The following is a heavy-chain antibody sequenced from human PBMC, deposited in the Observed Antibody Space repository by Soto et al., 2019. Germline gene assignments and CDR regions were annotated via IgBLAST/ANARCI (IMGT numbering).Heavy chain of an antibody. CDR3: ARGSSTFPRGYGYRFFDY. Sequence: GASVKVSCKASGYTFTSYGISWVRQAPGQGLEWMGWISAYNGNTNYAQKLQGRVTMTTDTSTSTAYMELRSLRSDDTAVYYCARGSSTFPRGYGYRFFDYWGQGTLVTVSS. CDR2: ISAYNGNT. J-gene: IGHJ4*02. V-gene: IGHV1-18*01. CDR1: GYTFTSYG. D-gene: IGHD5-18*01.